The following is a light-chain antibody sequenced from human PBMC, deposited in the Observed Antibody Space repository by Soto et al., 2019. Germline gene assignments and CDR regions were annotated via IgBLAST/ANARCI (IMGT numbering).Light chain of an antibody. V-gene: IGLV2-8*01. CDR1: SSDFGGYDY. CDR3: SSFVAGNNYWV. CDR2: EVT. Sequence: QSALTQPPSASGSPGRSVTISCTGTSSDFGGYDYVSWFQQHPGKAPKLIIYEVTKRPSGVPDRFSASKSGNTASLTVSGLQAEDEADYYCSSFVAGNNYWVFGGGTKLTVL. J-gene: IGLJ3*02.